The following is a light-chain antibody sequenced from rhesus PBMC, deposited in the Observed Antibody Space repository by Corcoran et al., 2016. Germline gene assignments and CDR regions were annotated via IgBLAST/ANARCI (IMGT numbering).Light chain of an antibody. V-gene: IGKV3-24*01. J-gene: IGKJ1*01. CDR3: LQHSNWPRT. CDR2: GAS. Sequence: EIVMTQSPATLSLSPGERATLSCRASQSVSSSLAWYHQKPGQTPRLLLYGASSRATGIPNRFSGSWSGTYFTLTISSLEPEDVAFYYCLQHSNWPRTFGQGTKVEIK. CDR1: QSVSSS.